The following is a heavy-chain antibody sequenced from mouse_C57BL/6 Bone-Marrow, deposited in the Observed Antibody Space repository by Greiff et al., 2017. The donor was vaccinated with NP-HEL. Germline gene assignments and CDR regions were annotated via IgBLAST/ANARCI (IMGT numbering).Heavy chain of an antibody. CDR1: GYTFTSYW. V-gene: IGHV1-69*01. CDR3: AREDYYGSSFLYAMDY. J-gene: IGHJ4*01. D-gene: IGHD1-1*01. CDR2: IDPSDSYT. Sequence: QVQLQQPGAELVMPGASVKLSCKASGYTFTSYWMHWVKQRPGQGLEWIGEIDPSDSYTNYNQKFKGKSTLTVDKSSSTAYMPLSSLTSEDSAVYYCAREDYYGSSFLYAMDYWGQGTSVTVSS.